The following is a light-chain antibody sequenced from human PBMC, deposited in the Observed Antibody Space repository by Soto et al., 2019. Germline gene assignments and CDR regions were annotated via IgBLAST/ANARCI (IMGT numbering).Light chain of an antibody. CDR1: QSVSSN. J-gene: IGKJ1*01. V-gene: IGKV3-15*01. CDR3: HQYNDWPPT. CDR2: GAS. Sequence: EIVMTKFPATLSVSPGERAPLSCTASQSVSSNLAWYQQKPGRAPRLLIYGASTRATGMPARFSGSGSGTEFTLTISSLQSEDFAVYYCHQYNDWPPTFGQGTKVDIK.